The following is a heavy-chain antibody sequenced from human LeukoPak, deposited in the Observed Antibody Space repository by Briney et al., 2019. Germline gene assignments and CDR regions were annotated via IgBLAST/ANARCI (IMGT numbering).Heavy chain of an antibody. D-gene: IGHD5-12*01. CDR1: GFNFIDYS. J-gene: IGHJ4*03. CDR3: ARDHRYAFDN. CDR2: IGISSGNT. Sequence: GWSLRLSCAASGFNFIDYSMNWVRQAPGKGLEWISYIGISSGNTKYADSVKGRFTISRDKARNSLYLQMNSLRVEDTAVYYCARDHRYAFDNWGHGTLLTVSS. V-gene: IGHV3-48*01.